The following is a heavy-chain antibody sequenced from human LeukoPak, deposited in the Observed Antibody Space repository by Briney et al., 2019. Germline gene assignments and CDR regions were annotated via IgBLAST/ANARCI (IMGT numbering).Heavy chain of an antibody. Sequence: GGSLRLSCAASGFTFSSYAMSWVRQAPGKGLEWVSAISGSGGSTYYADSVKGRFTISRDNSKNTLYLQMNSLRAEDTAVYYCAKCGGSGSYYPNWFDPWGQGTLVTVSS. V-gene: IGHV3-23*01. CDR1: GFTFSSYA. CDR2: ISGSGGST. J-gene: IGHJ5*02. CDR3: AKCGGSGSYYPNWFDP. D-gene: IGHD3-10*01.